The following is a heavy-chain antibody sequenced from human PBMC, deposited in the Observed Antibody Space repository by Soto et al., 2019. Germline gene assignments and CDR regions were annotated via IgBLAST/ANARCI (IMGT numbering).Heavy chain of an antibody. J-gene: IGHJ4*02. V-gene: IGHV3-21*01. Sequence: GGSLRLSCAASGFTFSSYSMNWVRQAPGKGLEWVSSISSSSSYIYYADSVKGRFTISRDNSKNTLYLQMNSLRVEDTALYYCARQSLGNIRLRGFDYWGQGALVTVSS. CDR3: ARQSLGNIRLRGFDY. CDR1: GFTFSSYS. D-gene: IGHD1-1*01. CDR2: ISSSSSYI.